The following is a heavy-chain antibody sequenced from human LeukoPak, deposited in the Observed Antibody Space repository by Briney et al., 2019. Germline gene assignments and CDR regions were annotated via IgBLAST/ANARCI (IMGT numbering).Heavy chain of an antibody. Sequence: GVPLKISCKGSGFSFTSYWIGWVRQMPGKGLEWMGIIYPGDSDTRYSPSLQGQVTISADKSISTAYLQWSSLKASDTAMYYCAGGSLDGYTYFDYWGQGTLVTVSA. CDR1: GFSFTSYW. CDR3: AGGSLDGYTYFDY. V-gene: IGHV5-51*01. J-gene: IGHJ4*02. CDR2: IYPGDSDT. D-gene: IGHD5-24*01.